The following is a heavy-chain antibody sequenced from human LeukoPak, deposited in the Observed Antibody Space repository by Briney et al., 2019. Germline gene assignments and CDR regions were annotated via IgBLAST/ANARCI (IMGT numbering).Heavy chain of an antibody. J-gene: IGHJ4*02. CDR3: ARDRGGSSGWSESFEY. V-gene: IGHV4-59*01. CDR1: GGSISSYY. CDR2: LYHSETT. D-gene: IGHD6-19*01. Sequence: SETLSLTCTVSGGSISSYYWSWIRQSPGKGLEWIGYLYHSETTKYNPSLKSRVTISVDTSKNQLSLHLTSVTAADTAVYYCARDRGGSSGWSESFEYWGQGTLVTVSS.